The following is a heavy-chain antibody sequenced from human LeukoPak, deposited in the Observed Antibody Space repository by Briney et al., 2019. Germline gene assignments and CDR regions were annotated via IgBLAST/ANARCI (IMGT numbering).Heavy chain of an antibody. Sequence: SETLSLTCTVSGGPITSSAYYWVWVRQSPGRGLEWLGSIYNNGDTYYNPSYERRVTIAIETYKNQFSLKMTSVTAADTAAYYCTSRGFRLPLDAFDVWGQGTRVAVSS. V-gene: IGHV4-39*01. CDR3: TSRGFRLPLDAFDV. J-gene: IGHJ3*01. D-gene: IGHD5-24*01. CDR1: GGPITSSAYY. CDR2: IYNNGDT.